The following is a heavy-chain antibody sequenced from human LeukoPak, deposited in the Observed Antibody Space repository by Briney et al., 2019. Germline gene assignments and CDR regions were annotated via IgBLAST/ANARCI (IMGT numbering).Heavy chain of an antibody. J-gene: IGHJ3*02. CDR2: IYTSGST. CDR3: ARLKWEEDAFDI. V-gene: IGHV4-4*07. Sequence: SETLSLTCTVSGGSISSYYWSWIRQPAGKGLEWIGRIYTSGSTNYNPPLKSRVTMSVDTSKNQFSLKLSSVTAADTAVYYCARLKWEEDAFDIWGQGTMVTVSS. CDR1: GGSISSYY. D-gene: IGHD1-26*01.